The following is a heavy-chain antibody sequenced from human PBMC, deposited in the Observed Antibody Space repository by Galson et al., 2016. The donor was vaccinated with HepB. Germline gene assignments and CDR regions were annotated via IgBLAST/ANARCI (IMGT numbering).Heavy chain of an antibody. J-gene: IGHJ6*02. Sequence: SLRLSCAASGFSFSSYGIHWVRQAPDKGLEWVAVISYDGSNKYYADSVKGRFTISRDNSKNTLYLQMNSLRAEDTAVYYCGAAGITMIKVAADYGMDVWGQGTTVTVSS. D-gene: IGHD3-22*01. CDR3: GAAGITMIKVAADYGMDV. CDR2: ISYDGSNK. V-gene: IGHV3-30*03. CDR1: GFSFSSYG.